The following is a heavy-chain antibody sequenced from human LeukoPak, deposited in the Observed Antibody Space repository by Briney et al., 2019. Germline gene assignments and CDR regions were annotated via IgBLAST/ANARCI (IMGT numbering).Heavy chain of an antibody. J-gene: IGHJ4*02. V-gene: IGHV3-9*01. Sequence: GRSLRLSCAASGFTFDDYAMHWVRQAPGKGLEWVSGTSWNSGSIGYADSVKGRFTISRDNAKNSLYLQMNSLRAEDTALYYCAKAARNYAAFDYWGQGTLVTVSS. CDR1: GFTFDDYA. CDR3: AKAARNYAAFDY. D-gene: IGHD4-11*01. CDR2: TSWNSGSI.